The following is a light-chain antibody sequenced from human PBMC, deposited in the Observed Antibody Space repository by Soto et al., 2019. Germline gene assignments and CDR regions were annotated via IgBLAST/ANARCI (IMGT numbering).Light chain of an antibody. Sequence: QSVLTQPPSVSGAPGRRVTIPYTGSSSNIGSFYDVHWYQQLPGTVPKLLIYGDNNRPSGVPDRFSGSKSGTAASLAITGLQAEDEADYYCQSYDNSLNHVVFGGGTKLTVL. V-gene: IGLV1-40*01. CDR2: GDN. CDR3: QSYDNSLNHVV. CDR1: SSNIGSFYD. J-gene: IGLJ2*01.